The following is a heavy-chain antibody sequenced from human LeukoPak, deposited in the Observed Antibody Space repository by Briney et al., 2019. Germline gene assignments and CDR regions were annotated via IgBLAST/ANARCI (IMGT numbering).Heavy chain of an antibody. V-gene: IGHV1-2*02. D-gene: IGHD6-13*01. Sequence: ASVKVSCKTSGYTFTDYNIHWVRQAPGQGPEWMGWINPNSGGTNYAQKFQGRVTMTRDTSISTAYMELSRLRSDDTAVYYCARDNIAAAGYYYYMDVWGKGTTVTVSS. CDR3: ARDNIAAAGYYYYMDV. CDR2: INPNSGGT. J-gene: IGHJ6*03. CDR1: GYTFTDYN.